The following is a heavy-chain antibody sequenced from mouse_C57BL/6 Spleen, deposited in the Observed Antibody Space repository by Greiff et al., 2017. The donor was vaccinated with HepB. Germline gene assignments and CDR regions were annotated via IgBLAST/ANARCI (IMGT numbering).Heavy chain of an antibody. CDR3: AKLFITTVEGGFAY. CDR2: IWGDGST. V-gene: IGHV2-3*01. Sequence: VKLQESGPGLVAPSQSLSITCTVSGFSLTSYGVSWVRQPPGKGLEWLGVIWGDGSTNYHSALISRLSISKDNSKSQVFLKLNSLQTDDTATYYCAKLFITTVEGGFAYWGQGTLVTVSA. CDR1: GFSLTSYG. J-gene: IGHJ3*01. D-gene: IGHD1-1*01.